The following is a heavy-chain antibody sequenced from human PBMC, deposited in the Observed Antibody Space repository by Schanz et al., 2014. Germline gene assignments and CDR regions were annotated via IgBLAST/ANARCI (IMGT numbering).Heavy chain of an antibody. CDR2: ISGTGGGTA. V-gene: IGHV3-23*04. J-gene: IGHJ4*02. CDR3: ARGPDYGSGSYSSY. Sequence: EVQLVESGGGLVQPGGSLRLSCAASGFTFSSYAMSWVRQAPGKGLEWVSGISGTGGGTAYYADSVKGRFTISRDNARNSLYLQMNNLRVEDTAVYYCARGPDYGSGSYSSYWGQGTLVTVSS. CDR1: GFTFSSYA. D-gene: IGHD3-10*01.